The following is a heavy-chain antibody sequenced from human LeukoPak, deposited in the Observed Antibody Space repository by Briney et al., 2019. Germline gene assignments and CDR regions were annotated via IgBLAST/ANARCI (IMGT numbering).Heavy chain of an antibody. CDR1: GFTFSSYG. V-gene: IGHV3-33*01. J-gene: IGHJ6*02. CDR3: AREIDCSSTSCYYYYGMDV. CDR2: IWYDGSNK. D-gene: IGHD2-2*01. Sequence: GGPLRLSCAASGFTFSSYGMHWVRQAPGKGLEWVAVIWYDGSNKYYADSVKGRFTISRDNSKNTLYLQMNSLRAEDTAVYYCAREIDCSSTSCYYYYGMDVWGQGTTVTVSS.